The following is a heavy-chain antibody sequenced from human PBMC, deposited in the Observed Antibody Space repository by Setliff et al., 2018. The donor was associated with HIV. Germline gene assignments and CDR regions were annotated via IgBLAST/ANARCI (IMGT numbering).Heavy chain of an antibody. CDR3: ARVPSIETILFDS. CDR1: GGSISSGGYY. CDR2: ISYSGGT. Sequence: PSETLSLTCTVSGGSISSGGYYWSWIRQHPGKGLEWIGYISYSGGTYYKPSLKSRVTISVDTSKNQLSLKPSSVTAADTAVYYCARVPSIETILFDSWGQGTRVTVSS. D-gene: IGHD2-2*02. J-gene: IGHJ4*02. V-gene: IGHV4-31*03.